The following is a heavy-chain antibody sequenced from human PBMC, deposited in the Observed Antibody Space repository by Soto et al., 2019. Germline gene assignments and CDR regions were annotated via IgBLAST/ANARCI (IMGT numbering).Heavy chain of an antibody. CDR1: GFILSDCA. V-gene: IGHV3-48*01. J-gene: IGHJ6*03. D-gene: IGHD7-27*01. CDR3: ARDLSWGSNWYYYMDV. CDR2: ISSSSSVI. Sequence: EVQLVESGGGLVQPGGSLRLSCATSGFILSDCAMNWVRQAPGKGLEWVSYISSSSSVIDYAVSVKGRFTVSRDNARNSRYLQMNSLRAEDTAVYYCARDLSWGSNWYYYMDVWGKGTTVTVSS.